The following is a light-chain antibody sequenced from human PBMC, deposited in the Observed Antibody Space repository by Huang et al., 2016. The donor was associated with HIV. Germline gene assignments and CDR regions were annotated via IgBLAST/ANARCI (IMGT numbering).Light chain of an antibody. CDR3: QQSFTTPYT. CDR2: SAS. Sequence: DIQMTQSPSSLSASVGDRITVTCRASQYIRTFLNWYQRRPGRAPNLLIYSASNLQSGVPTRFNSSGSGTQFTLTITGLRPEDFATYYCQQSFTTPYTFGQGTKLDLK. V-gene: IGKV1-39*01. J-gene: IGKJ2*01. CDR1: QYIRTF.